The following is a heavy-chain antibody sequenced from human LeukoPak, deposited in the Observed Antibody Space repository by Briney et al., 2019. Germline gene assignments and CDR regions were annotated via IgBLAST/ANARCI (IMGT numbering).Heavy chain of an antibody. V-gene: IGHV3-11*01. D-gene: IGHD2-2*01. CDR1: GYTLSDYY. CDR2: LSSIGSTI. J-gene: IGHJ4*02. Sequence: PGGCLRLSRAASGYTLSDYYMCWGRQAPGRGRECGSYLSSIGSTIYYADSQRGGFTTSRDTPKNSLYLTKNSLRAEDTRVFLCARVRRGVPAVNLDYWGQGTMVTVSS. CDR3: ARVRRGVPAVNLDY.